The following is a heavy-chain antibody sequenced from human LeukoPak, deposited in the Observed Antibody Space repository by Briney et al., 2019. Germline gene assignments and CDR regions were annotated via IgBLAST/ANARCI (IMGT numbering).Heavy chain of an antibody. CDR3: VKDQGGNFYDYMDV. Sequence: GGSLRLSCAASGFTFSDCGMHWVRQAPGKGLEWVTFIWYDGSDKYYADSVKGRFTISRDNSQSALYLQMTSLRREDTAVYYCVKDQGGNFYDYMDVWGEGTTVTVSS. V-gene: IGHV3-30*02. CDR1: GFTFSDCG. CDR2: IWYDGSDK. J-gene: IGHJ6*03. D-gene: IGHD3-16*01.